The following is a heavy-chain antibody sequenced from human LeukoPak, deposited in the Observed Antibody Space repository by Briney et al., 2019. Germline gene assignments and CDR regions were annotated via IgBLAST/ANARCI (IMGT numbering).Heavy chain of an antibody. D-gene: IGHD5-12*01. CDR1: GFTFSSYG. CDR3: AKVPTRKSGYDSIYFDY. CDR2: ISYDGSNK. J-gene: IGHJ4*02. Sequence: QPGRSLRLSCAASGFTFSSYGMHWVRQAPGKGLEWVAVISYDGSNKYYADSVKGRFTISRDNSKNTLYLQMNSLRAEDTAVYYCAKVPTRKSGYDSIYFDYWGQGTLVTVSS. V-gene: IGHV3-30*18.